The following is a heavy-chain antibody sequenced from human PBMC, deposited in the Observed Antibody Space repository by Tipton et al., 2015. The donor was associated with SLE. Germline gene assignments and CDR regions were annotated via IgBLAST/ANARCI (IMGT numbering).Heavy chain of an antibody. CDR2: IHYNGNT. CDR3: ARDDLTVGAFDI. Sequence: LRLSCTVSGGSISSGDYYWSWIRQHPGKGLEWIAYIHYNGNTYYNPSLKSRVTISIDASKNQFSLKLSSVTAADTAVYYCARDDLTVGAFDIWGQGTLVSVSS. D-gene: IGHD4-11*01. V-gene: IGHV4-31*03. J-gene: IGHJ3*02. CDR1: GGSISSGDYY.